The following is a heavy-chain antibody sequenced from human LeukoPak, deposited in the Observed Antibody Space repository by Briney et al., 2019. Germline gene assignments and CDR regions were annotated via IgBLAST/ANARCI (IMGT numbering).Heavy chain of an antibody. D-gene: IGHD3-22*01. V-gene: IGHV1-8*01. Sequence: ASVKVSCKASGYTFTDYAISWVRQAPGQGLEWMGRIIPILGIANYAQKFQGRVTMTRNTSISTAYMELSSLRSEDTAVYYCARGHPYDSSDYWGQRTLVTVSS. J-gene: IGHJ4*02. CDR1: GYTFTDYA. CDR3: ARGHPYDSSDY. CDR2: IIPILGIA.